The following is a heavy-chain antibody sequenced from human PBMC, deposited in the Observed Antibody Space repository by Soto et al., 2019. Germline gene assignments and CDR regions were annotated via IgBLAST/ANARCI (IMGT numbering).Heavy chain of an antibody. D-gene: IGHD2-21*02. Sequence: QVQLQESGPRLVKPSGSLSLTCGVSGGTVASSHWWSWVRQSPGGGLEWIGNVYHTGDTNFNPSLQSRVTISVDNSNNQFSRSLNPRTAADTAVYFCAREIVTAGGNNYFDPWGPGTLVTVSS. V-gene: IGHV4-4*02. CDR3: AREIVTAGGNNYFDP. CDR2: VYHTGDT. J-gene: IGHJ5*02. CDR1: GGTVASSHW.